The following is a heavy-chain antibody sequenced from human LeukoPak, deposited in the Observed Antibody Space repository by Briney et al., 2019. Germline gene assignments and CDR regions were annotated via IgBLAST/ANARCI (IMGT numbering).Heavy chain of an antibody. CDR1: GFTFRSDW. J-gene: IGHJ4*02. V-gene: IGHV3-7*01. CDR2: INPDGSAT. CDR3: APICSSGNCFQTRFDY. D-gene: IGHD3-22*01. Sequence: GGSLRLSCAASGFTFRSDWMSWVRQSPEKGLEWAANINPDGSATYYVDSVKGRFIISRDNTKNSLYLQMNSLGVEDTAMYYCAPICSSGNCFQTRFDYWGQGTLVTVSS.